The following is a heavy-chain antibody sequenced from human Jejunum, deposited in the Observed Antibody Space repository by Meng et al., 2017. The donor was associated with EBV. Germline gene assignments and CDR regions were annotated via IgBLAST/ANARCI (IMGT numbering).Heavy chain of an antibody. Sequence: LVESCAEVKKPGSSGKLSGKASADTFTSHGVGWVRLAPGQGPEWLGGIIPVFGTANYPLRFQDRVTITADKSTNTGYMELGGLRSDDTAVYYCARLFCGDDCFSTYYFDSWGQGTLVTVSS. D-gene: IGHD2-21*01. V-gene: IGHV1-69*06. CDR3: ARLFCGDDCFSTYYFDS. CDR2: IIPVFGTA. CDR1: ADTFTSHG. J-gene: IGHJ4*02.